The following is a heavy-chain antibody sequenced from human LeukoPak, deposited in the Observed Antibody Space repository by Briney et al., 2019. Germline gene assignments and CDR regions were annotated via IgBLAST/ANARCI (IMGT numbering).Heavy chain of an antibody. CDR2: MHYSGST. J-gene: IGHJ4*02. CDR3: ARDPSGWYDY. CDR1: GGSISSSSYY. V-gene: IGHV4-39*02. Sequence: PSETLSLTCTVSGGSISSSSYYWAWIRQPPGKGLEWIGSMHYSGSTYSNPSLKSRVTISVDTSKNQFSLKMSSVTAADTAVYYCARDPSGWYDYWGQGTLVTVSS. D-gene: IGHD6-19*01.